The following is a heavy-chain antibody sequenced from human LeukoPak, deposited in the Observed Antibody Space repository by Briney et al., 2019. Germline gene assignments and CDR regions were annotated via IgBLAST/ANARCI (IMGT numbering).Heavy chain of an antibody. D-gene: IGHD6-19*01. CDR2: IDPSDSYT. CDR3: AGHAGKVGSGWYKNY. V-gene: IGHV5-10-1*01. J-gene: IGHJ4*02. CDR1: GYSFTSYW. Sequence: GESLKISCKGSGYSFTSYWISWVRQMPGKGLEWMGRIDPSDSYTNYSPSFQGHVTISADKSISTAYLQWSSLKASDTAMYYCAGHAGKVGSGWYKNYWGQGTLVTVSS.